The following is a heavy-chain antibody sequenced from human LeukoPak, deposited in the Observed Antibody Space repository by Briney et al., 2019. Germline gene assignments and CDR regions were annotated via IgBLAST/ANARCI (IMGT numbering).Heavy chain of an antibody. CDR2: IHYTGST. J-gene: IGHJ4*02. CDR1: GGSINHY. Sequence: SETLSLTCTVSGGSINHYWGWIRQPPGKGLEWIGWIHYTGSTKYNPSLKSRVTISVDTSKNQFSLKLSSVTAADTAVYYCATLGGYCSGGSCYSDFDYWGQGTLVTVSS. V-gene: IGHV4-59*11. D-gene: IGHD2-15*01. CDR3: ATLGGYCSGGSCYSDFDY.